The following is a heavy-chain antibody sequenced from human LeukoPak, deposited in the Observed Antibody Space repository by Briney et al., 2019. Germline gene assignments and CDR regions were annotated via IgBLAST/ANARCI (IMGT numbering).Heavy chain of an antibody. CDR1: GFTFSSYA. V-gene: IGHV3-64D*06. CDR2: ISSNGGST. J-gene: IGHJ4*02. CDR3: VNGLMTTDDY. Sequence: PGGSLRLSCSASGFTFSSYAMHWVRQAPGKGLEYVSPISSNGGSTYYADSVKGRFTISRDNSKNTLYLQMSSLRAEDTAVYYCVNGLMTTDDYWGQGTLVTVSS. D-gene: IGHD4-17*01.